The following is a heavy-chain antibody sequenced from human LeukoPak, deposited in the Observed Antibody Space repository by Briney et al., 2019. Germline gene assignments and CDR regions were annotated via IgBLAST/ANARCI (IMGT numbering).Heavy chain of an antibody. CDR1: GFIFSSDY. Sequence: PGGSLRLSCVASGFIFSSDYMHWVRQVPGKGLVWVSRINSDGSGRDYADSVKGRFTISRDNAKNTLYLQMNSLRAEETAVYYCARSFYYGSGSHGMDVWGQGTMVTVSS. D-gene: IGHD3-10*01. CDR2: INSDGSGR. CDR3: ARSFYYGSGSHGMDV. V-gene: IGHV3-74*01. J-gene: IGHJ6*02.